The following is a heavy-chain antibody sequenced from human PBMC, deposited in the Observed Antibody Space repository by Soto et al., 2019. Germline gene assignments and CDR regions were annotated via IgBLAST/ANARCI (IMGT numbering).Heavy chain of an antibody. CDR1: GFTFSDYY. V-gene: IGHV3-11*01. CDR2: ISSSGSTI. CDR3: ARDLCLVDSSSRGTDY. Sequence: QVQLVESGGGLVNPGGSLRLACAASGFTFSDYYMSWIRQAPGKGLEWVSYISSSGSTIYYADSVKGRFTISRDNAKNSLYLQMNSLGAEDTAVYYCARDLCLVDSSSRGTDYWGQGTLVTVSS. D-gene: IGHD6-13*01. J-gene: IGHJ4*02.